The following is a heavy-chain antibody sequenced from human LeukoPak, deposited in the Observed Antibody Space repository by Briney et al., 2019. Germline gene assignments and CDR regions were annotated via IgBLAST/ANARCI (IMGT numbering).Heavy chain of an antibody. V-gene: IGHV4-59*01. Sequence: SETLSLTCTVFGGSIYSYYWSWIRQPPGKGLEWIGYIYYSGSTNYNPSLKSRVTISVDTSKNQFSLKLSSVTAADTAVYYCARERLDVDTAMVWANWFDPWGQGTLVTVSS. J-gene: IGHJ5*02. CDR1: GGSIYSYY. CDR3: ARERLDVDTAMVWANWFDP. CDR2: IYYSGST. D-gene: IGHD5-18*01.